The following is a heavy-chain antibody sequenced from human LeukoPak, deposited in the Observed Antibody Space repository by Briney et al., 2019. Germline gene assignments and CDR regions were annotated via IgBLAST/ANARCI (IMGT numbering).Heavy chain of an antibody. CDR3: AKRVGYSGASYWDY. CDR2: IRGGENNT. D-gene: IGHD5-12*01. V-gene: IGHV3-23*01. J-gene: IGHJ4*02. CDR1: GFTFSTYG. Sequence: GGSLRLSCAASGFTFSTYGMTWVRQAPGKGLEWVAAIRGGENNTYYADSVKGRFSISRDNSKNTVHLQMNSLRVGDTAVFYCAKRVGYSGASYWDYRGEGALVTVSS.